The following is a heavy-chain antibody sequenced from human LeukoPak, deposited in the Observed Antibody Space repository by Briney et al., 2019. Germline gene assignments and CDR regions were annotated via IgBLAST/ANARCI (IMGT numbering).Heavy chain of an antibody. Sequence: GGSLRLSCAASGFTFSSYAMSWVRQAPGKGLEWVSSISSDSSYIYYADSVKGRFTISRDNAKNSLYLHMNSLRAEDTAVCYCARENRGYGVYWGQGTLVTVSS. CDR2: ISSDSSYI. V-gene: IGHV3-21*01. D-gene: IGHD5-12*01. J-gene: IGHJ4*02. CDR1: GFTFSSYA. CDR3: ARENRGYGVY.